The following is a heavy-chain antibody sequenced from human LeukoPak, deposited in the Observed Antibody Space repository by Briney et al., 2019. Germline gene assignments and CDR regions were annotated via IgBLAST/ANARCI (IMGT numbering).Heavy chain of an antibody. CDR3: ARDSCSGGSCYVDY. J-gene: IGHJ4*02. CDR2: ISAYDGNT. Sequence: ASVKVSSKASGYTFTSYGISWVRQAPGQGLEWMGWISAYDGNTNYAQNLQGRVTMTTDTSTTTAYMELRSLRSDDTAVYFCARDSCSGGSCYVDYWGQGTLVTVSS. V-gene: IGHV1-18*01. CDR1: GYTFTSYG. D-gene: IGHD2-15*01.